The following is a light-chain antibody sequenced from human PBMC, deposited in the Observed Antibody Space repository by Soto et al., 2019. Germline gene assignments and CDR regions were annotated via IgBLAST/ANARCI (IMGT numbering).Light chain of an antibody. CDR3: HQYDSWT. CDR1: QSVSSN. J-gene: IGKJ5*01. CDR2: GAS. V-gene: IGKV3-15*01. Sequence: EIVMTQSPATLSVSPGERATLSCRASQSVSSNLAWYQQKPGQAPRLLIYGASSRATGIPATFSGSGSGTEFTLTISSLQSEDFAVYYCHQYDSWTFGQGTRLEIK.